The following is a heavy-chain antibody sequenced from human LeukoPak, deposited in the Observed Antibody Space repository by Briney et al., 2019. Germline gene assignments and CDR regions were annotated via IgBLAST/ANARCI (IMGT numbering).Heavy chain of an antibody. Sequence: PGGSLRLSCAASGFTFSSYAMHWVRQAPGKGLEWVAVISYDGSNKYYADSVKGRFTISRDNSKNTVDLQMNSLRAEDTAVYYCAKDQQKDSVGGTYDYWGQGTLVTVSS. CDR2: ISYDGSNK. J-gene: IGHJ4*02. CDR1: GFTFSSYA. D-gene: IGHD1-26*01. CDR3: AKDQQKDSVGGTYDY. V-gene: IGHV3-30-3*01.